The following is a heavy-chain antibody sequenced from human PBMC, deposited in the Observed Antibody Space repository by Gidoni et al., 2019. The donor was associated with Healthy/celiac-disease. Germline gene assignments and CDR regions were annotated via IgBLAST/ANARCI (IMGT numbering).Heavy chain of an antibody. D-gene: IGHD3-16*02. J-gene: IGHJ3*02. Sequence: QVQLVQSGAEVKKPGASVKVSCTASGYTFTSYGISWVRQAPGQGLEWMGWISAYNGNTNYAQKLQGRVTMTTDTSTSTAYMELRSLRSDDTAVYYCARDRGFDYVWGSYRPDAFDIWGQGTMVTVSS. CDR1: GYTFTSYG. CDR3: ARDRGFDYVWGSYRPDAFDI. CDR2: ISAYNGNT. V-gene: IGHV1-18*04.